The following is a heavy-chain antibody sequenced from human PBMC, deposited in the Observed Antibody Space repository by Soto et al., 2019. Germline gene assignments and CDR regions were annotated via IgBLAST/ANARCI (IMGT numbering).Heavy chain of an antibody. CDR1: GFTFSSYA. J-gene: IGHJ6*02. V-gene: IGHV3-23*01. D-gene: IGHD5-12*01. CDR3: AKSGGYDYFNYGMDV. CDR2: ISGSGGST. Sequence: LRLSCAASGFTFSSYAMSWVRQAPGKGLEWVSAISGSGGSTYYADSVKGRFTISRDNSKNTLYLQMNSLRAEDTAVYYCAKSGGYDYFNYGMDVWGQGTTVTVSS.